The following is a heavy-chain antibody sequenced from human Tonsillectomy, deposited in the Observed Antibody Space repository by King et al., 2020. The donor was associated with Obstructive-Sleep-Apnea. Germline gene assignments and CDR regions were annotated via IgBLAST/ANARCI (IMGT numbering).Heavy chain of an antibody. CDR1: GGSISSGLYY. J-gene: IGHJ4*02. D-gene: IGHD5-12*01. Sequence: VQLQESGPGLVRPSQTLSLTCTVSGGSISSGLYYWSWVRQYPGQGLEWIGHIYYSGITYYNPSLKSRISMSVDTSKNQFSLKLNSVTAADTAVYYCSRWVKWASVDPVATEGRYFDRWGQGTLVTVSS. V-gene: IGHV4-31*03. CDR2: IYYSGIT. CDR3: SRWVKWASVDPVATEGRYFDR.